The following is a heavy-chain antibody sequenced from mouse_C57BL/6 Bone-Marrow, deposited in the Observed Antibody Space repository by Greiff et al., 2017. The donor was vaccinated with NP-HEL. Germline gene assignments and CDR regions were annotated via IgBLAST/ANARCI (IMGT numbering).Heavy chain of an antibody. CDR2: IRRKSNNYAT. CDR3: GRLPTVGGGY. V-gene: IGHV10-1*01. Sequence: EVKLVESGGGLVQPKGSLKLSCAASGFSFNTYAMNWVRQAPGKGLEWVARIRRKSNNYATYYDDSVKDRFNISRDDSESMLYLQMNNLKTEETAMYYCGRLPTVGGGYWGQGTLVTVSA. J-gene: IGHJ3*01. D-gene: IGHD1-1*01. CDR1: GFSFNTYA.